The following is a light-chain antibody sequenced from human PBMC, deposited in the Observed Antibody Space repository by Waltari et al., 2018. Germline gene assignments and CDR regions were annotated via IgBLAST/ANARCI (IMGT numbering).Light chain of an antibody. V-gene: IGKV3-11*01. CDR2: DTS. J-gene: IGKJ4*01. CDR3: QQRSLWPLT. CDR1: ERVSRY. Sequence: EIVLTQSPATLSLFEGERATLSCRASERVSRYLGWYQQKPGQAPRLLIYDTSIRATGVPARFIGSGYGTDFTLTISSLEPEDFALYFCQQRSLWPLTFGGGTKVEI.